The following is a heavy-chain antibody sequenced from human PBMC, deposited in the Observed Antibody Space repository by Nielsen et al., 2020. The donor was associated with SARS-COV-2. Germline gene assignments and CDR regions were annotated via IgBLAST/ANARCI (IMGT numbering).Heavy chain of an antibody. CDR3: ARAAVAGITGVDY. CDR1: GGSFSGYY. J-gene: IGHJ4*02. Sequence: SETLSLTCAVYGGSFSGYYWNWIRQPPGKGLEWIGYIYHSGSTYYNPSLKSRVTISVDTSKNQFSLKLSSVTAADTAVYYCARAAVAGITGVDYWGQGTLVTVSS. CDR2: IYHSGST. V-gene: IGHV4-34*09. D-gene: IGHD6-19*01.